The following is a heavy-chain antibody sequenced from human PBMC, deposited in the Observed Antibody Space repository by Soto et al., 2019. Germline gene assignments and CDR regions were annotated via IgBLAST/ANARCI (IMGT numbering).Heavy chain of an antibody. Sequence: SETLSLTCTVSGGSINTFYWSWVRQPAGKGLEWIGRIFSSGSTSFNPSLESRVAMSVDTSKNHFSLNLSSVTAADMAVYYCAREGSYSAYNFAHGIQLWSFDFWGRGALVTVSS. J-gene: IGHJ4*02. CDR1: GGSINTFY. V-gene: IGHV4-4*07. CDR3: AREGSYSAYNFAHGIQLWSFDF. CDR2: IFSSGST. D-gene: IGHD5-12*01.